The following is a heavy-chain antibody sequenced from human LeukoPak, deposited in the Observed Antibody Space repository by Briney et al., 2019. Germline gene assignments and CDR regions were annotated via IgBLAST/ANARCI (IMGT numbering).Heavy chain of an antibody. D-gene: IGHD3-22*01. V-gene: IGHV3-7*01. Sequence: PGGSLRLSCAASGFTFSSYSMNWVRQAPGKGLEWVASIKEDGSEKYYVDSAKGRFTISRDSAKNSLYLQLNSLRAEDTAVYYCARDFQGYYLDYWGQGTLVTVSS. CDR3: ARDFQGYYLDY. J-gene: IGHJ4*02. CDR2: IKEDGSEK. CDR1: GFTFSSYS.